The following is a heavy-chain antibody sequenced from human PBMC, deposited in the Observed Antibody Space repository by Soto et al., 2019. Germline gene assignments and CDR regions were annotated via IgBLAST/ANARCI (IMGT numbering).Heavy chain of an antibody. CDR1: GGSISSYY. CDR3: AGSRITATRSDY. Sequence: PSATLSLTCSVSGGSISSYYWTWIRQPPGKGLEWIGYIYDRGNTNYNPSLQSRVTISVDTSKNQFSLHLSSVTDADTAVYYCAGSRITATRSDYWGQGTLVTVS. CDR2: IYDRGNT. J-gene: IGHJ4*02. V-gene: IGHV4-59*08. D-gene: IGHD1-20*01.